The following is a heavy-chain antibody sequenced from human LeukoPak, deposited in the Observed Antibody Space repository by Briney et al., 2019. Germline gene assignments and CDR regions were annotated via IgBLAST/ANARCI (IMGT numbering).Heavy chain of an antibody. J-gene: IGHJ5*02. CDR2: ISWNSGSI. CDR1: GFTFDDYA. V-gene: IGHV3-9*01. Sequence: GRSLRLSCAASGFTFDDYAMHWVRQAPGKGLEWVSGISWNSGSIGYADSVKGRFTISRDNAKNSLYLQMNSLRAEDTALYYCAKALGSGTRNWFDPWGQGTLVTVSS. D-gene: IGHD1-1*01. CDR3: AKALGSGTRNWFDP.